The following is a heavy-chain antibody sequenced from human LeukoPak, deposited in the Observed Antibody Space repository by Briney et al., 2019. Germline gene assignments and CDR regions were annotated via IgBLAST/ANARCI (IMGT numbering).Heavy chain of an antibody. J-gene: IGHJ4*02. CDR3: ASWELPERFFDY. Sequence: SETLSLTCTVSGGSISSYYWSRIRQPPGKGLEWIGYIYYSGSTNYNPSLKSRVTISVDTSKNQFSLKLSSVTAADTAVYYCASWELPERFFDYWGQGTLVTVSS. CDR1: GGSISSYY. D-gene: IGHD1-26*01. V-gene: IGHV4-59*01. CDR2: IYYSGST.